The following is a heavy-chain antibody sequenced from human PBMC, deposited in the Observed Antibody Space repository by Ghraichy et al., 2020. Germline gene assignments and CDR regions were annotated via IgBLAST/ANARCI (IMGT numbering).Heavy chain of an antibody. CDR3: ANQVVGASDPFDI. D-gene: IGHD1-26*01. Sequence: GESLRLSCAASGFAFDTYAMNWVRQAPGKGLEWVSVISTSGGDTYYADSVRGRFTISRDNSKNTVYLQMDNLRAEDTAVYYCANQVVGASDPFDIWGQGTLVTVSS. CDR2: ISTSGGDT. J-gene: IGHJ3*02. V-gene: IGHV3-23*01. CDR1: GFAFDTYA.